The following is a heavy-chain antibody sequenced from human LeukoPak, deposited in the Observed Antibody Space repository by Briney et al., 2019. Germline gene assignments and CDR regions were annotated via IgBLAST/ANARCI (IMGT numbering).Heavy chain of an antibody. D-gene: IGHD5/OR15-5a*01. CDR3: AKDYQRTWSTGDY. Sequence: GGSLSLSCAASGFTFSSYGMHWVRQAPGKGLEWVAFIRYDGSNKYYADSVKGRFTISRDNSKNTLYLQMNSLRAEDTAVYYCAKDYQRTWSTGDYWGQGTLVTVSS. CDR2: IRYDGSNK. V-gene: IGHV3-30*02. J-gene: IGHJ4*02. CDR1: GFTFSSYG.